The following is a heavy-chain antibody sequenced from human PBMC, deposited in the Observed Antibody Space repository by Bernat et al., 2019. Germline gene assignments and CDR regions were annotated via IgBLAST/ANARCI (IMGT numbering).Heavy chain of an antibody. CDR3: AREKYSSSSVGGFDY. D-gene: IGHD6-6*01. J-gene: IGHJ4*02. CDR1: GGSFSGYY. Sequence: QVQLQQWGAGLLKPSETLSLTCAVYGGSFSGYYWSWIRQPPGKGLEWIGEINHSGSTNYNPSLTSRVTISVDTSKNQFSLKLSSVTAADTAVYYCAREKYSSSSVGGFDYWGQGTLVTVSS. V-gene: IGHV4-34*01. CDR2: INHSGST.